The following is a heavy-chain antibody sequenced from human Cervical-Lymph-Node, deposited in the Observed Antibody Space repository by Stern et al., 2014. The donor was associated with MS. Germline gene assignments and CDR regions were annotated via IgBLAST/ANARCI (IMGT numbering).Heavy chain of an antibody. V-gene: IGHV3-21*01. D-gene: IGHD4-17*01. CDR3: ARGSVDYGDFNY. CDR1: GFTFSSYS. J-gene: IGHJ4*02. Sequence: VQLVESGGGLVKPGGSLRLSCAASGFTFSSYSMNWVRQAPGKGLEWVSSISSSSSYIYYADSVKGRFTISRDNAKNSLYLQMNSLRAEDTAVYYCARGSVDYGDFNYWGQGTLVTVSS. CDR2: ISSSSSYI.